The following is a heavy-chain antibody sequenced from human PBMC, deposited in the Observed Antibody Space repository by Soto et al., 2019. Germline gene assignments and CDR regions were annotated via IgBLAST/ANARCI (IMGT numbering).Heavy chain of an antibody. D-gene: IGHD3-10*01. Sequence: SLRLSCAASGFTFSSYAMSWVRQAPGKGLEWVSAISGSGGSTYYADSVKGRFTISRDNSKNTLYLQMNSLRAEDTAVYYCAKVYLSELIWFGELSMDYWGQGTLVTVSS. CDR1: GFTFSSYA. CDR3: AKVYLSELIWFGELSMDY. CDR2: ISGSGGST. J-gene: IGHJ4*02. V-gene: IGHV3-23*01.